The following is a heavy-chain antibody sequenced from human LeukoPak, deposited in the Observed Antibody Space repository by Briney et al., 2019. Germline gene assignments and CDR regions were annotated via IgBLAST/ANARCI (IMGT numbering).Heavy chain of an antibody. D-gene: IGHD3-3*01. CDR1: GFTFSSYG. CDR3: AKSPLDPYYDFWSGYAFDY. Sequence: PGRSLRLSCVASGFTFSSYGMHWVRQAPGKGLEGGAVISYDGSNKYYADSVKGRFTISRDNSKNTLYLQMNSLRAEDTAVYYCAKSPLDPYYDFWSGYAFDYWGQGTLVTVSS. V-gene: IGHV3-30*18. CDR2: ISYDGSNK. J-gene: IGHJ4*02.